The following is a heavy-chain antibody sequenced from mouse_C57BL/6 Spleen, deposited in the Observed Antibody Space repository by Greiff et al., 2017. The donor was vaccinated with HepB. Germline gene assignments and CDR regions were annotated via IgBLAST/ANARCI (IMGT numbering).Heavy chain of an antibody. Sequence: VKLQQSGAELARPGASVKLSCKASGYTFTSYGISWVKQRTGQGLEWIGEIYPRSGNTYYNEKFKGKATLTADKSSSTAYMELRSLTSEDSAVYFCARSTFITTVVATSDYAMDYWGQGTSVTVSS. CDR3: ARSTFITTVVATSDYAMDY. J-gene: IGHJ4*01. CDR1: GYTFTSYG. D-gene: IGHD1-1*01. V-gene: IGHV1-81*01. CDR2: IYPRSGNT.